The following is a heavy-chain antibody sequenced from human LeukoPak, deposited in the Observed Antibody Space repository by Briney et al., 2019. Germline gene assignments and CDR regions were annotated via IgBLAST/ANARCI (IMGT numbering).Heavy chain of an antibody. CDR3: AGGGEGAFDI. CDR2: IYTSGST. V-gene: IGHV4-61*02. Sequence: SETLSLTCTVSGGSISSGSYYWSWIRQPAGKGLEWIGRIYTSGSTNYNPSLKSRVTISVDTSKNQFSLKLSSVTAADTAVYYCAGGGEGAFDIWGQGTMVTVSS. CDR1: GGSISSGSYY. D-gene: IGHD2-21*01. J-gene: IGHJ3*02.